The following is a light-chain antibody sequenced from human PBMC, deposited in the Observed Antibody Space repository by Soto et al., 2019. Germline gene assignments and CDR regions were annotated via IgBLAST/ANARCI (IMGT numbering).Light chain of an antibody. V-gene: IGKV1-5*01. CDR3: QQYDKYST. J-gene: IGKJ1*01. CDR2: DAS. Sequence: IQMTQSPSTLSASVGDTVTITCRASQTISVSLAWYQQKPGKAPNLLIYDASTLQGGGPSRFSGSGSGTEFTLTVTSLQPEDFSTCFCQQYDKYSTFGHGTKVDIK. CDR1: QTISVS.